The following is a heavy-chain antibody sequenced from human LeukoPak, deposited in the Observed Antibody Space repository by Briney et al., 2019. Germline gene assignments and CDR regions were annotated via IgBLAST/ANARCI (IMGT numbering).Heavy chain of an antibody. CDR3: ARYRPTVTDAFDI. V-gene: IGHV4-39*07. Sequence: PSETLSLTCTVSGGSISSSSYYWGWIRQPPGKGLEWIGSIYYSGSTYYNPSLKSRVTISVDTSKNQFSLKLSSVTAADTAVYYCARYRPTVTDAFDIWGQGTMVTVSS. D-gene: IGHD4-17*01. CDR1: GGSISSSSYY. CDR2: IYYSGST. J-gene: IGHJ3*02.